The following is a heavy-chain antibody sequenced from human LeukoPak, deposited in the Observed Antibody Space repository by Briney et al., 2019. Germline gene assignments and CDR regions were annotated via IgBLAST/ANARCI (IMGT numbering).Heavy chain of an antibody. CDR2: IIPIFGTA. J-gene: IGHJ4*02. Sequence: SVKVSCKASGGTFSSYAISWVRQAPGQGLKWMGGIIPIFGTANYAQKFQGRVTITADESTSTAYMELSSLRSEDTAAYYCARANVRLTRAGSYWSYWGQGTLVTVSS. D-gene: IGHD3-10*01. CDR1: GGTFSSYA. CDR3: ARANVRLTRAGSYWSY. V-gene: IGHV1-69*13.